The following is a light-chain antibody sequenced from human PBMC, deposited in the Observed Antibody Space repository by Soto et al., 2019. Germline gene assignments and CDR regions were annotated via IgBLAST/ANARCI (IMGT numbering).Light chain of an antibody. CDR1: SGDIGGFYY. J-gene: IGLJ1*01. V-gene: IGLV2-14*01. CDR2: EVT. Sequence: QSALTQPASVSGSPGQSITISCTGTSGDIGGFYYGSWYQQLPGEAPKLLISEVTHRPSGVSHRFSGSKSGNTASLTISGLQAEDEGDYYCRTYTAGSTIFGTGTKLTVL. CDR3: RTYTAGSTI.